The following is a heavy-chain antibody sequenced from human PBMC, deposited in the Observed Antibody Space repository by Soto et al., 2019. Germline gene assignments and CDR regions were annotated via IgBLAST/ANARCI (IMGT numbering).Heavy chain of an antibody. Sequence: PSETLSLTCTVSGASISSSYWSWMRQPPGKGLEWMGYIFYTGSSNYNPSLRSRVTISIDTSKNQFSLNLKSVTAADTAVYYCARVVGSSGWTDYWGQGTLVTVSS. J-gene: IGHJ4*02. V-gene: IGHV4-59*01. CDR2: IFYTGSS. D-gene: IGHD6-19*01. CDR1: GASISSSY. CDR3: ARVVGSSGWTDY.